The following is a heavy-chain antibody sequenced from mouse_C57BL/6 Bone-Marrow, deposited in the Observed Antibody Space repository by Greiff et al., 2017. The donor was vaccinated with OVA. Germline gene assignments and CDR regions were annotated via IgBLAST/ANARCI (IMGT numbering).Heavy chain of an antibody. CDR2: IDPNRGGT. V-gene: IGHV1-72*01. Sequence: VKLQQPGAELVKPGASVKLSCKASGYTFTSYWMHWVKQRPGRGLEWIGRIDPNRGGTKYNEKFKSKATLTVDKPSSTAYMQLSSLTSEDSAVYYCARGDYYGSKDYYAMDYWGQGTSVTVSS. CDR1: GYTFTSYW. J-gene: IGHJ4*01. D-gene: IGHD1-1*01. CDR3: ARGDYYGSKDYYAMDY.